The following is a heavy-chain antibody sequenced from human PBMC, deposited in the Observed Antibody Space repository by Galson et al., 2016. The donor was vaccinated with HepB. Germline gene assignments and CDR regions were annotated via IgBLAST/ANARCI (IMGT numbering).Heavy chain of an antibody. CDR2: INSDGSSI. V-gene: IGHV3-74*01. J-gene: IGHJ4*02. D-gene: IGHD1-26*01. CDR3: GRGSYGSWGSVWY. CDR1: GFTFSLYS. Sequence: SLRLSCAASGFTFSLYSMNWVRQAPGKGLVWVSRINSDGSSISYGDSVKGRFTISRDNAKNTLYMQMNSLRAEDTAVYYCGRGSYGSWGSVWYWGQGTLVTVSS.